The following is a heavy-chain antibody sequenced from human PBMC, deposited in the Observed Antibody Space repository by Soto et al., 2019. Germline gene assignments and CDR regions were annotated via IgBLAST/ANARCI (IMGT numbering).Heavy chain of an antibody. J-gene: IGHJ4*02. CDR1: GFTFSSYG. Sequence: QVQLVESGGGVVQPGRSLRLSCAASGFTFSSYGMHWVRQAPGKGLEWVAVISYDGSKKYYTESVKGRFTISRDNSKNTLYLQMNSLRGDDTAGYYCANEQQEVTFDYWGQGTLVIVSA. CDR2: ISYDGSKK. CDR3: ANEQQEVTFDY. V-gene: IGHV3-30*18. D-gene: IGHD6-13*01.